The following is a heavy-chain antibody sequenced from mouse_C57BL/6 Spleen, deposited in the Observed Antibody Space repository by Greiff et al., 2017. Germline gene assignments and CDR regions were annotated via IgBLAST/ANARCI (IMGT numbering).Heavy chain of an antibody. CDR1: GFNIKDDY. CDR3: TTDYSNHEKPD. CDR2: IDPENGDT. V-gene: IGHV14-4*01. J-gene: IGHJ3*01. D-gene: IGHD2-5*01. Sequence: VQLQQSGAELVRPGASVKLSCTASGFNIKDDYMHWVKQRPEQGLEWIGWIDPENGDTEYASKFQGKATITADTSSNTAYLQLSSLTSEDTAVYYCTTDYSNHEKPDWGQGTLVTVSA.